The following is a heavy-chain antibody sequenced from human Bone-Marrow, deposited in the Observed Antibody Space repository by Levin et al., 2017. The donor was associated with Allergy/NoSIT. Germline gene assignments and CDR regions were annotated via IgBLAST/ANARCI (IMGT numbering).Heavy chain of an antibody. CDR2: IYYSGST. D-gene: IGHD5-12*01. Sequence: PSETLSLTCTISGGSISSYYWSWIRQPPGKGLEWIGYIYYSGSTNYNPSLKSRVTISVDTSKNQFSLKLSSVTTADTAVYYCAREGYGGYGGRTFDYWGQGILVTVSS. CDR1: GGSISSYY. CDR3: AREGYGGYGGRTFDY. J-gene: IGHJ4*02. V-gene: IGHV4-59*01.